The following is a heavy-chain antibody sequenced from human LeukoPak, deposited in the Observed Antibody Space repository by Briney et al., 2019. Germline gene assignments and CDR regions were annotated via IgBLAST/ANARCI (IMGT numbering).Heavy chain of an antibody. J-gene: IGHJ4*02. V-gene: IGHV3-7*04. Sequence: GGSLRLSCAASGVTFSASWMTWVRQAPGKGLEWVTNINQDGSEKYYVDSVKGRFTISRDNARIASYLQMNSLRTDDAAVYYCARGDRGFDDWGQGTLVSVSS. CDR3: ARGDRGFDD. CDR1: GVTFSASW. CDR2: INQDGSEK.